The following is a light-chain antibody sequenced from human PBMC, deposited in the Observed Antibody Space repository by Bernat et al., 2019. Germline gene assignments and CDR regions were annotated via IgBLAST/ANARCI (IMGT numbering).Light chain of an antibody. CDR2: GAS. V-gene: IGKV1-9*01. Sequence: DIQLTQSPPFLSASVGDRVTITCRASQVIGTYLAWYQQKAGKAPNLLIYGASTLQTGVPSRFGGSGSGTEFTLTISSLRPEDFATYHCQQLNSYPITFGQGTRLEIK. CDR1: QVIGTY. CDR3: QQLNSYPIT. J-gene: IGKJ5*01.